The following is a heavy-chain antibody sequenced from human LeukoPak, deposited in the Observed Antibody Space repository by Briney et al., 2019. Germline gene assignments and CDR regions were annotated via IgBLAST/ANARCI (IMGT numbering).Heavy chain of an antibody. D-gene: IGHD5-12*01. Sequence: ASETLSLTCTVSGGSISSSSYYWGWIRQPPGKGLEWIGSIYYSGSTYYNPSLKSRVTISVDTSKNQFSLKLSSVTAADTAVYYCARLSGYGLHYYYYMDVWGKGTTVTVSS. J-gene: IGHJ6*03. CDR2: IYYSGST. CDR1: GGSISSSSYY. CDR3: ARLSGYGLHYYYYMDV. V-gene: IGHV4-39*07.